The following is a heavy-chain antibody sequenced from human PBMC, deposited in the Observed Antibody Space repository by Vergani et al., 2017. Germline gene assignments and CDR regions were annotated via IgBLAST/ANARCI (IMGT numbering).Heavy chain of an antibody. V-gene: IGHV4-39*07. CDR1: GGSISSSSYY. Sequence: QVQLQESGPGLVKPSETLSLTCTVSGGSISSSSYYWGWIRQPPGKGLEWIGSIYYSGSTYYNPSLKSRVTISVDTSKNQFSLKLSSVTAADTAVYYCARDLVGAFDIWGQGTMVTVSS. CDR2: IYYSGST. CDR3: ARDLVGAFDI. J-gene: IGHJ3*02. D-gene: IGHD2-2*01.